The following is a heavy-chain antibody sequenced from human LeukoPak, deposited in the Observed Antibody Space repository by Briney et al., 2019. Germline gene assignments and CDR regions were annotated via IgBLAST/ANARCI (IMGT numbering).Heavy chain of an antibody. V-gene: IGHV1-8*03. J-gene: IGHJ4*02. CDR2: MNPNSGNT. D-gene: IGHD3-10*01. Sequence: ASVKVSCKASGYTFTSYDINWVRQATGQGLEWMGWMNPNSGNTGYAQKFQGRVTITRNTSISTAYMELSRLRSDDTAVYYCARGPRITMVRGVWDYWGQGTLVTVSS. CDR1: GYTFTSYD. CDR3: ARGPRITMVRGVWDY.